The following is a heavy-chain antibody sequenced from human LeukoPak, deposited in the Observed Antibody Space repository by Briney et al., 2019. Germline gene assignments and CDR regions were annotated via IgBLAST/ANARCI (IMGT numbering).Heavy chain of an antibody. CDR3: ARGGLRWRDPFDI. J-gene: IGHJ3*02. CDR2: MNPNSANT. Sequence: ASVKVSCKASGYTFTGYYMHWVRQATGQGLEWMGWMNPNSANTGYSQKFRGRVTMTRNTSISTAYMELNSLRSEDTAVYYCARGGLRWRDPFDIWGQGTLVTVSS. V-gene: IGHV1-8*02. CDR1: GYTFTGYY. D-gene: IGHD2-15*01.